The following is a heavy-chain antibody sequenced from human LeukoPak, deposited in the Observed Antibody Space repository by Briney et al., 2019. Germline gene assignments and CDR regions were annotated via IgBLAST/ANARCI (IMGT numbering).Heavy chain of an antibody. CDR3: VTSHFDY. CDR1: GFTFRSYG. J-gene: IGHJ4*02. D-gene: IGHD2-2*01. Sequence: PGGSLRLSCAASGFTFRSYGMHWVRQAPGKGLEWVAVISYDGSNKYYADSVKGRFTISRDNSKNTLYLQMNSLRAEDTAVYYCVTSHFDYWGQGTLVTVSS. V-gene: IGHV3-30*03. CDR2: ISYDGSNK.